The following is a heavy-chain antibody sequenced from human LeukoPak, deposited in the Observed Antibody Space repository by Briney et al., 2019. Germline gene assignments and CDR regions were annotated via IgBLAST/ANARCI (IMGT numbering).Heavy chain of an antibody. CDR2: ISWNSGSI. V-gene: IGHV3-9*01. CDR1: GFTFDDYA. Sequence: PGGSLRLSCAASGFTFDDYAMHWVRQAPGKGLEWVSGISWNSGSIGYADSVKGRFTISRDNAKNSLYLQMNSLRAEDTAVYYCARRFPSYYYDSSGYYYFPAFDYWGQGTLVTVSS. CDR3: ARRFPSYYYDSSGYYYFPAFDY. D-gene: IGHD3-22*01. J-gene: IGHJ4*02.